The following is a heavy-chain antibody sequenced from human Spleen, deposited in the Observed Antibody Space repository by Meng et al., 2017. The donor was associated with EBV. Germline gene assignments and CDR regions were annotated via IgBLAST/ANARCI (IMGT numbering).Heavy chain of an antibody. CDR3: AKGAGAASWYYFDS. J-gene: IGHJ4*02. Sequence: QVQLVQSWAEVKKPGASVKVSCKTSGYTFTSYAMHWVRQAPGQRLEWMGWIHTGNGDTKYSQKFQGRVTITRDTSASTAYMDLSSLRSEDTAVYYCAKGAGAASWYYFDSWGQGTLVTVSS. CDR2: IHTGNGDT. D-gene: IGHD6-13*01. CDR1: GYTFTSYA. V-gene: IGHV1-3*04.